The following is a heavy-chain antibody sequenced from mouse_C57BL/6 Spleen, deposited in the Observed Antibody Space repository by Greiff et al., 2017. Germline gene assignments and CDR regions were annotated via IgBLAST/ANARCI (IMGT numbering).Heavy chain of an antibody. D-gene: IGHD2-3*01. CDR1: GYTFTDYY. CDR2: IYPGSGTT. CDR3: SRRDDGYLYWYFDV. J-gene: IGHJ1*03. V-gene: IGHV1-84*01. Sequence: QVQLQQSGPELVKPGASVKISCKASGYTFTDYYINWVQQRPGQGLEWIGWIYPGSGTTKYNEKFKGTATLTVDTSASPAYMQLRSRISDDSAVYYLSRRDDGYLYWYFDVWGTGTTVTVSS.